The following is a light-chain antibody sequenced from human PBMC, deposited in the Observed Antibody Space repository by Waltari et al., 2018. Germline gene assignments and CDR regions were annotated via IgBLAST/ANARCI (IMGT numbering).Light chain of an antibody. CDR2: EGS. V-gene: IGLV2-23*01. Sequence: QSALTQPASVSGSPGQSITISCTGTSSDVGSYNLVSWYQQHPGKAPKLMIYEGSKRPSVVSNRFSGSKSGNTASLTISGLQAEDEADYYCCSYAGSRTDWVFGGGTKLTVL. J-gene: IGLJ3*02. CDR1: SSDVGSYNL. CDR3: CSYAGSRTDWV.